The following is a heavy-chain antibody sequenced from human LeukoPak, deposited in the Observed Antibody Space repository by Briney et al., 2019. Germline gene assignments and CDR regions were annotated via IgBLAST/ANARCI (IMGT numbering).Heavy chain of an antibody. CDR3: ARAPIDYDFWSGYLDI. CDR2: IYYSGST. CDR1: GGSISSYY. D-gene: IGHD3-3*01. V-gene: IGHV4-59*01. J-gene: IGHJ3*02. Sequence: PSETLSLTCTVSGGSISSYYWSWIRQPPGKGLEWIEYIYYSGSTNYNPSLKSRVTISVDTSKNQFSLKLSSVTAADTAVYYCARAPIDYDFWSGYLDIWGQGTMVTVSS.